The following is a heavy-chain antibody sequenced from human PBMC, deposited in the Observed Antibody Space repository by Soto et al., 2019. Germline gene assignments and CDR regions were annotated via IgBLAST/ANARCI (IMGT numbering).Heavy chain of an antibody. CDR3: ARDRGIGGSSNFDY. V-gene: IGHV4-59*01. Sequence: SETLSLTCTVSGGSISSYYWSWIRQPPGKGLEWIGYIYYSGSTNYNPSLKSRVTISVDTSKNQFSLKLSSVTAADTAVYYCARDRGIGGSSNFDYWGQGTLVTVS. CDR2: IYYSGST. J-gene: IGHJ4*02. D-gene: IGHD1-26*01. CDR1: GGSISSYY.